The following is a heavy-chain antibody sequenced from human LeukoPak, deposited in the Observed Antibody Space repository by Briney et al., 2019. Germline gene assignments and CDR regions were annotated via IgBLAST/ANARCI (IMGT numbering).Heavy chain of an antibody. D-gene: IGHD5-12*01. CDR3: AKDGAWLRFDD. J-gene: IGHJ4*02. V-gene: IGHV3-23*01. Sequence: GGSLRLSCAGSGFPFSIYGMNWVRQAPGEGLEWVSGISPGGGPTYYADSVKGRFTISRDDSKNTPYLQMNNLRAEDTAVYYCAKDGAWLRFDDWGQGILVTVSS. CDR1: GFPFSIYG. CDR2: ISPGGGPT.